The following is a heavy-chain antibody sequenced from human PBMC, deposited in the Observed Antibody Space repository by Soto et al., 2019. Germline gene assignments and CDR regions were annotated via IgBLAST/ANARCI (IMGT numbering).Heavy chain of an antibody. Sequence: GASVKVSCKASGGTFSSYAISWVRQAPGQGLEWMGGIIPIFGTANYAQKFQGRVTITADESTSTAYMELSSLRSEDTAVYYCASPTTVTTMAYYYYYGMDFWGQGTTVTVSS. CDR3: ASPTTVTTMAYYYYYGMDF. D-gene: IGHD4-17*01. CDR1: GGTFSSYA. CDR2: IIPIFGTA. J-gene: IGHJ6*02. V-gene: IGHV1-69*13.